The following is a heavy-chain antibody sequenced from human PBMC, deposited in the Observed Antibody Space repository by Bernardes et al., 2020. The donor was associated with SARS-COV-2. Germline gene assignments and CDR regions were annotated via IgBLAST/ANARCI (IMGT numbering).Heavy chain of an antibody. V-gene: IGHV3-9*01. Sequence: GGSLRPSCAASGFTFDDYAMHWVRQAPGKGLEWVSGISWNSGSIGYADSVKGRFTISRDNAKNSLYLQMNSLRAEDTALYYCAKDSQLRLGELSLLDYWGQGTLVTVSS. D-gene: IGHD3-16*02. CDR1: GFTFDDYA. J-gene: IGHJ4*02. CDR3: AKDSQLRLGELSLLDY. CDR2: ISWNSGSI.